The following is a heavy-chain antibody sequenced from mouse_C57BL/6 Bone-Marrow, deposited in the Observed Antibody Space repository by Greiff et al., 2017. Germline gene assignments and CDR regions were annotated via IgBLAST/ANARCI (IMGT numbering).Heavy chain of an antibody. Sequence: VQLQQPGAELVKPGASVKLSCKASGYTFTGYWMHWVKQRPGQGLEWIGMIHPNSGSTNYNEKFKSKAKLTVDKSSSTAYMQLSSLTSEDSAVXYCARGVYGSHDDWGKGTTLTVSS. D-gene: IGHD1-1*01. CDR1: GYTFTGYW. V-gene: IGHV1-64*01. CDR2: IHPNSGST. CDR3: ARGVYGSHDD. J-gene: IGHJ2*01.